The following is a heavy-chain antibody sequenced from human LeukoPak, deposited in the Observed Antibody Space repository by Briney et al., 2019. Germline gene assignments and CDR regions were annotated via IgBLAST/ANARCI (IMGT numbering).Heavy chain of an antibody. CDR2: ISTYHDIT. V-gene: IGHV1-18*01. D-gene: IGHD3-3*01. CDR1: GYTFTNIG. CDR3: ARSLHSYDIRGGHCYGY. Sequence: ASVKVSCKASGYTFTNIGISWVRQAPGQGLEWMGWISTYHDITDYAQKFHSRVTMTKDTSTATVYMELRSLTSDDTAVYFCARSLHSYDIRGGHCYGYWGQGTLVTVSS. J-gene: IGHJ4*02.